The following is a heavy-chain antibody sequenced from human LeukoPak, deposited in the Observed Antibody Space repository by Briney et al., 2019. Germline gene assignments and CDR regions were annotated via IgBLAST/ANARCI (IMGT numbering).Heavy chain of an antibody. CDR2: VKSDGSNP. CDR1: RFSFSNYW. Sequence: GGSLRLSCAASRFSFSNYWMHWVRQAPGKGLVWVSRVKSDGSNPSYADSVKGRFTISRDNAENMLYLQMNTLGAEATAVYYCARDIVSGSGSLDYWGQGTLVTVSS. J-gene: IGHJ4*02. D-gene: IGHD3-10*01. CDR3: ARDIVSGSGSLDY. V-gene: IGHV3-74*01.